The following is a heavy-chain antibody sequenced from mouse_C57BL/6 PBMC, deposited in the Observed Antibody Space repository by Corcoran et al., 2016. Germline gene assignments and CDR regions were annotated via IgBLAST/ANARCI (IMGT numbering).Heavy chain of an antibody. CDR1: GYTFTTYG. Sequence: QIQLVQSGPELKKPGETVKISCKASGYTFTTYGMSWVKQAPGKGLKWMGWINTYSGVPTYADDFKGRFAFSLETSASTAYLQINNLKNEDTATYFCARSPYGNYGGYFDVWGTGTTVTVSS. CDR2: INTYSGVP. D-gene: IGHD2-1*01. J-gene: IGHJ1*03. CDR3: ARSPYGNYGGYFDV. V-gene: IGHV9-3*01.